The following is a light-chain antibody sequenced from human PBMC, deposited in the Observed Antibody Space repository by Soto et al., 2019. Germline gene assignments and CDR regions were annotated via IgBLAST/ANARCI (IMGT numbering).Light chain of an antibody. Sequence: DIQMTQSPSSLSASRGDSVTITCRASQDIVTYLSWYQQRPGKAPELLIYAASSLQPGVPSRFSGSGSGTDFTLTISSLQPEDFSTYYCQQSHSLPLTFGGGTKVDIK. CDR1: QDIVTY. CDR2: AAS. CDR3: QQSHSLPLT. J-gene: IGKJ4*01. V-gene: IGKV1-39*01.